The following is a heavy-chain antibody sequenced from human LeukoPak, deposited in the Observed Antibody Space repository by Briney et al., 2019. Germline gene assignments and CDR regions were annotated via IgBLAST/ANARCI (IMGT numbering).Heavy chain of an antibody. CDR2: INHSGSA. D-gene: IGHD4-17*01. CDR1: GGSFSGYY. CDR3: ARGQGTVTTH. Sequence: SETLSLTCAVSGGSFSGYYWSWIRQPPGKGLEWIGEINHSGSANYNPSLKSRVTISLDTSKNQFSLKLSSVTAADTAVYYCARGQGTVTTHWGQGTLVTVSS. J-gene: IGHJ4*02. V-gene: IGHV4-34*01.